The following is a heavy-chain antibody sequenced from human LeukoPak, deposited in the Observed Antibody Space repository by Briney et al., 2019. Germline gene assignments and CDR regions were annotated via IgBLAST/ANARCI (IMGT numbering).Heavy chain of an antibody. D-gene: IGHD5-24*01. CDR3: ARDSGWLQFNIDY. Sequence: SETLSLTCTLSGGSITSSSYYWGWIRQPPGKGLEWIGYIYYSGSTNYNPPLKSRVTISVDTSKNQFSLMLSSVTAADTAVYYCARDSGWLQFNIDYWGQGTLVTVSS. V-gene: IGHV4-61*01. CDR1: GGSITSSSYY. CDR2: IYYSGST. J-gene: IGHJ4*02.